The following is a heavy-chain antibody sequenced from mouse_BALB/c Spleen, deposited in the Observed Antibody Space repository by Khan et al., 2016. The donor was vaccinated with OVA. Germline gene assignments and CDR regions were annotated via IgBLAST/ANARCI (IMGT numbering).Heavy chain of an antibody. CDR1: GFTFSSYS. CDR2: ISSGGDYT. Sequence: EVELVESGGDLVKPGGSLKLSCAASGFTFSSYSMSWVRQTPDKRLEWVATISSGGDYTYYPDNVQGRFTISRDNAKNTLYLQMSSLKSEDTAMYYCASHLTGSLANWGQGTLVTVSA. D-gene: IGHD4-1*01. V-gene: IGHV5-6*01. J-gene: IGHJ3*01. CDR3: ASHLTGSLAN.